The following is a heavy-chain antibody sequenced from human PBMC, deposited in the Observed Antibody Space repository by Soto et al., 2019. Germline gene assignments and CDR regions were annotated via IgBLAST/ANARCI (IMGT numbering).Heavy chain of an antibody. CDR1: GGAFSDYA. Sequence: QVQLVQSGAEVKKPGSSVKVSCKASGGAFSDYAFSWVRQAPGQGLEWLGGIMPIFRAPDYAQKFQGRVTITADEFPRTAYMEMNSLSSEDTAVYYCASWLKGPDIGNYYYGMDVWGQGTTVTVS. CDR3: ASWLKGPDIGNYYYGMDV. CDR2: IMPIFRAP. D-gene: IGHD2-15*01. V-gene: IGHV1-69*12. J-gene: IGHJ6*02.